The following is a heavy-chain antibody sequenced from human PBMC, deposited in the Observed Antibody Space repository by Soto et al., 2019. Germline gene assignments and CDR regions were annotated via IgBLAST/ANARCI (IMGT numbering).Heavy chain of an antibody. Sequence: DSVKVSCKASGYTFTSYDINWVRQATGQGLEWMGWMNPNSGNTGYAQKFQGRVTMARNTSISTAYMELSSLRSEDTAVYYCARSPLAARRGYSGTYYYYYGMDVWGQGTTVTVSS. CDR3: ARSPLAARRGYSGTYYYYYGMDV. D-gene: IGHD6-6*01. CDR1: GYTFTSYD. J-gene: IGHJ6*02. CDR2: MNPNSGNT. V-gene: IGHV1-8*01.